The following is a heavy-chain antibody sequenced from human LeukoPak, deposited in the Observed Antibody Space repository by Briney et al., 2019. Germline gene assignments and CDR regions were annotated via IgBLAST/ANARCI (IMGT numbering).Heavy chain of an antibody. CDR1: GDSISSYY. CDR2: IYYSGST. J-gene: IGHJ4*02. CDR3: ARGVVVVAASMYYFDY. D-gene: IGHD2-15*01. V-gene: IGHV4-59*08. Sequence: SETLSLTCTVSGDSISSYYWSWIRQPPGKGLEWIGYIYYSGSTYNPSLKSRVTISVDTSKNQFSLKLSSVTAADTAVYYCARGVVVVAASMYYFDYWGQGTLVTVSS.